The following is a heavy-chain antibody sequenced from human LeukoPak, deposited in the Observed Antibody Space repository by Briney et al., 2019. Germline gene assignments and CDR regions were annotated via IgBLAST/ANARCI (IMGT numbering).Heavy chain of an antibody. CDR2: MSNSGST. CDR3: ARATIRDAFDI. Sequence: PSETLSLTCTVSGGSISNYYWSWIRQPPGKGLEWIGYMSNSGSTNYNPSLKSRVTISVDTSKNQFSLKLSSVTAADTAVYYCARATIRDAFDIWGQGTMVTVSS. V-gene: IGHV4-59*01. CDR1: GGSISNYY. D-gene: IGHD5-24*01. J-gene: IGHJ3*02.